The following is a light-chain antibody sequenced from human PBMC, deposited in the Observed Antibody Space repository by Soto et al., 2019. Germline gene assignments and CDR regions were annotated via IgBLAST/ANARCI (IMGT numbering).Light chain of an antibody. CDR3: QQYNNWWT. CDR1: QSVSGN. Sequence: EIVMMQSPDTLSVSPGERATLSCRASQSVSGNLAWYQQKPGQAPRLLIYGASTRATGIPARFSGSGSGTEFTLTISSLQSEDFAVYYCQQYNNWWTFGQGTKVEIK. J-gene: IGKJ1*01. V-gene: IGKV3-15*01. CDR2: GAS.